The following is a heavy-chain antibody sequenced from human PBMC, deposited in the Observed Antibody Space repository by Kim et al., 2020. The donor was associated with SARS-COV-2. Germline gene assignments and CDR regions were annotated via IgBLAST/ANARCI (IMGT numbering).Heavy chain of an antibody. CDR1: GFTVSSNY. V-gene: IGHV3-53*01. J-gene: IGHJ6*02. CDR2: IYSGGST. D-gene: IGHD3-10*01. Sequence: GGSLRLSCAASGFTVSSNYMSWVRQAPGKGLEWVSVIYSGGSTYYADSVKGRFTISRDNSKNTLYLQMNSLRAEDKAVYYCARGNGSGSPSYYYYYYGMDVWGQGTTVTVSS. CDR3: ARGNGSGSPSYYYYYYGMDV.